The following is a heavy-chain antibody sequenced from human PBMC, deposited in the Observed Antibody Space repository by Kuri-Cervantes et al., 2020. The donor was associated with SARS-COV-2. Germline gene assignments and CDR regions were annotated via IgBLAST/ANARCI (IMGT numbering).Heavy chain of an antibody. CDR3: ARDLHIVVVIAIRDGMDV. D-gene: IGHD2-21*01. J-gene: IGHJ6*01. CDR2: ISPSGGST. CDR1: GYTFTSYY. Sequence: ASVKVSCKASGYTFTSYYMHWVRQAPGQGLEWMGIISPSGGSTSYAQKFQGRVTMTRDTSTSTVYMELRSLRSDDTAVYYCARDLHIVVVIAIRDGMDVWGQGNTVT. V-gene: IGHV1-46*01.